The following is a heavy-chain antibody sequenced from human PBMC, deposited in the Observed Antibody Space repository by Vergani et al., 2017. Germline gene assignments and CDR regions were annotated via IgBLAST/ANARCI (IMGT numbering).Heavy chain of an antibody. CDR3: ARDTSNGYRLPKEPLDY. CDR2: ISAYNGNT. Sequence: QVQLVQSGAEVKKPGASVKVSCKASGYTFTSYGISWVRQAPGQGLEWMGWISAYNGNTNYAQKLQGRVTMTTDTSTSTAYMELRSLRSDDTAVYYCARDTSNGYRLPKEPLDYWGQGTLVTVSS. J-gene: IGHJ4*02. V-gene: IGHV1-18*01. D-gene: IGHD3-16*02. CDR1: GYTFTSYG.